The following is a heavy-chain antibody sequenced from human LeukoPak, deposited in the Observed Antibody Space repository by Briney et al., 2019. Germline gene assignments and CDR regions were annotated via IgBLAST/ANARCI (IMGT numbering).Heavy chain of an antibody. D-gene: IGHD6-13*01. J-gene: IGHJ4*02. CDR2: INAGNGNT. CDR1: GFTFTSYA. CDR3: ARVDYSR. Sequence: GGSLRLSCEASGFTFTSYAMHWVRQAPGQRLEWMGWINAGNGNTKYSQKFRGRVTITRDTSASTAYMELSSLRSEGTAVYYCARVDYSRWGQGTLVTVSS. V-gene: IGHV1-3*01.